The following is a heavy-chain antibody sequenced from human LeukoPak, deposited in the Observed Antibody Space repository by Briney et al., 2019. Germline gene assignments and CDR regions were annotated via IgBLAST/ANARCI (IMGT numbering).Heavy chain of an antibody. Sequence: PGGSLRLSCAASGFTVTEYAMTWIRQPPGKGLEWIGEINHSGSTNYKPSLKSRVTISVDTSKNQFSLKLSSVTAADTAVYYCARDSGEYQLGFDYWGQGTLVTVSS. D-gene: IGHD2-2*01. V-gene: IGHV4-34*01. J-gene: IGHJ4*02. CDR3: ARDSGEYQLGFDY. CDR2: INHSGST. CDR1: GFTVTEYA.